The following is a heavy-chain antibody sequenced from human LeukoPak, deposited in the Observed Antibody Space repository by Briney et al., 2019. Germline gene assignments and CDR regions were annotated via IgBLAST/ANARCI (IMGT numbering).Heavy chain of an antibody. CDR1: GGPFSGYY. Sequence: SETLSLTCAVYGGPFSGYYWSWIRQPPGKGLEWIGEINHSGSTNYNPSLKSRVTISVDTSKNQFSLKLSSVTAADTAVYYCARHLYARFRLAAAGLGWFDPWGQGTLVTVSS. V-gene: IGHV4-34*01. J-gene: IGHJ5*02. CDR2: INHSGST. CDR3: ARHLYARFRLAAAGLGWFDP. D-gene: IGHD6-13*01.